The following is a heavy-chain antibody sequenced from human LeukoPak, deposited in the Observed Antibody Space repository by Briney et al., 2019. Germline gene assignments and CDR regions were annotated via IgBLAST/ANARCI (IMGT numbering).Heavy chain of an antibody. Sequence: PGGSLRLSCAASGFTVSGNYMSWVRQAPGKGLEWISVIYSGGSTYYADSVKGRFTISRDNSKNTLYLQMNSLRAEDTAVYYCARDSSGQNDAFDIWGQGTMVTVSS. D-gene: IGHD3-22*01. V-gene: IGHV3-66*01. CDR1: GFTVSGNY. CDR3: ARDSSGQNDAFDI. J-gene: IGHJ3*02. CDR2: IYSGGST.